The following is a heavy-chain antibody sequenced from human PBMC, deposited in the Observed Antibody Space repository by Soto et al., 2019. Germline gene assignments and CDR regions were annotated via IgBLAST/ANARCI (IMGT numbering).Heavy chain of an antibody. Sequence: GGSVKVSCKASGYTFTGYYMHWVRQAPGQGLEWMGWINPNSGGTNYAQKFQGRVTMTRDTSISTAYMELSRLRPDDTAVYYCARDRRYPVATITNYYYYSMDVWGQGTTVTVSS. CDR1: GYTFTGYY. CDR2: INPNSGGT. D-gene: IGHD5-12*01. CDR3: ARDRRYPVATITNYYYYSMDV. J-gene: IGHJ6*02. V-gene: IGHV1-2*02.